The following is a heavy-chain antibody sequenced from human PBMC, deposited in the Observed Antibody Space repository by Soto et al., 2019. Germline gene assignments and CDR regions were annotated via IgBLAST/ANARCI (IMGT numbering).Heavy chain of an antibody. J-gene: IGHJ4*02. CDR2: INRGGGP. CDR1: GFTFNNYS. D-gene: IGHD5-18*01. CDR3: ARADGPLPVTLLGF. V-gene: IGHV3-23*01. Sequence: EVRLLESGGGLVQPGGSLTLSCATSGFTFNNYSMSWVLQAPGKGLEWVSSINRGGGPYYADSVKGRFTISRDNSKNMLYLRMNSLRADDTAVYFCARADGPLPVTLLGFWGQGTLVTVSS.